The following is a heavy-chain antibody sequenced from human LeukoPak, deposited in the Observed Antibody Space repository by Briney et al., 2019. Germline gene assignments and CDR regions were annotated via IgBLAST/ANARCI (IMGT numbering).Heavy chain of an antibody. V-gene: IGHV3-74*01. J-gene: IGHJ4*01. CDR2: ADGGGSSA. CDR1: GFTFSTHW. CDR3: ARGPGSSGGAYVGDY. D-gene: IGHD3-22*01. Sequence: GGSLRLSCAASGFTFSTHWMHWVRQVPGRGPVWVSRADGGGSSASYADSVKGRFSISRDNAKSTLYLQMNGLRAEDTAVYYCARGPGSSGGAYVGDYWGHGTLVTVSS.